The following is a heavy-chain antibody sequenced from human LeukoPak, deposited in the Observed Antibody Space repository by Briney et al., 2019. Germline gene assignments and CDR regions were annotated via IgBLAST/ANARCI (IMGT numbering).Heavy chain of an antibody. Sequence: SETLSLTCTVSGYSISSGYYWGWIRQPPGKGLEWIGSIYYSGSTYYNPSLKSRVAISVDTSKNQFSLKLSSVTAADTAVYYCARRAKLRYFDYWGQGTLVTVSS. CDR2: IYYSGST. J-gene: IGHJ4*02. CDR1: GYSISSGYY. D-gene: IGHD1-7*01. V-gene: IGHV4-38-2*02. CDR3: ARRAKLRYFDY.